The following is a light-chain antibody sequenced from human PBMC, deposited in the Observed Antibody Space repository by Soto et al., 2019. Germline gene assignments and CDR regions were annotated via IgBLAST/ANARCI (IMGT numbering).Light chain of an antibody. CDR3: QQYNKWPGT. V-gene: IGKV3-15*01. CDR2: GAS. Sequence: EIVMTQSPATLSVSPGERATLSCRASQSVSSSLAWYQQKPGQAPRLLIYGASTTVTGIPARFSGSGSGTEFTLTISSLQSEDFAVDYCQQYNKWPGTFGQGTKVENK. CDR1: QSVSSS. J-gene: IGKJ1*01.